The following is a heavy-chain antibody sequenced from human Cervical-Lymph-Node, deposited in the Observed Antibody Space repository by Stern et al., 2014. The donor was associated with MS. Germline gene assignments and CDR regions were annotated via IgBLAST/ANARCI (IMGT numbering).Heavy chain of an antibody. CDR2: IIPLFGTT. D-gene: IGHD2-21*02. J-gene: IGHJ6*02. Sequence: VQLVESGAELKKPGSSVKVSCKASGGTFSSYGISWVRQAPGQGLEWMGGIIPLFGTTNYARRFQGRVTITADISTSTAYMELSSLRSEDTAVYYCARDGDFGSNYGMDVWGQGTKVTVSS. CDR3: ARDGDFGSNYGMDV. CDR1: GGTFSSYG. V-gene: IGHV1-69*06.